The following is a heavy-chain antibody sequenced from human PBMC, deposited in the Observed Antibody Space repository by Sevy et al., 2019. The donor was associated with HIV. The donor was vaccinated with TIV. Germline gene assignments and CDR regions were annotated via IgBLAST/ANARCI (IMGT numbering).Heavy chain of an antibody. Sequence: ASVKVSCKASGGTFSSYAISWVRQAPGQGLEWMGGIIPIFGKANYAQKFQGRVTITADESTSTAYMELSSLRSEDTAVYYCARFVPGGADYVWGSYRSAAFDIWGQGTMVTVSS. CDR2: IIPIFGKA. D-gene: IGHD3-16*02. J-gene: IGHJ3*02. CDR3: ARFVPGGADYVWGSYRSAAFDI. V-gene: IGHV1-69*13. CDR1: GGTFSSYA.